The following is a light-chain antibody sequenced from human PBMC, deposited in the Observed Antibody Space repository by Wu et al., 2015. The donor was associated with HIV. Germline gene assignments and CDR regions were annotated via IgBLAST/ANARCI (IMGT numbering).Light chain of an antibody. CDR3: QHYFSSPRTWT. Sequence: ETVLTQSPATLSLSPGERATLSCRASQNIGTYLGWYQQKPGQAPRLLIYDASSRATGIPARFSGSGFGTDFTLTINSLEPEDFAVYYCQHYFSSPRTWTFGQGTKVEIK. CDR1: QNIGTY. V-gene: IGKV3-11*01. CDR2: DAS. J-gene: IGKJ1*01.